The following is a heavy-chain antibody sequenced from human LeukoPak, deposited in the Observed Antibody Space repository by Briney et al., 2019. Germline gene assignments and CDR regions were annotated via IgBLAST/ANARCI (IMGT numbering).Heavy chain of an antibody. V-gene: IGHV3-11*01. CDR1: GFTFSDYY. CDR2: ISSSGTTI. CDR3: AKDRAAAGTRDWFDP. Sequence: GGSLRLSCAASGFTFSDYYMSWIRQAPGKGLEWVSSISSSGTTIYYADSVKGRFTISRDNAKNTLYLQMNSLRAEDTAVYYCAKDRAAAGTRDWFDPWGQGTLVTVSS. D-gene: IGHD6-13*01. J-gene: IGHJ5*02.